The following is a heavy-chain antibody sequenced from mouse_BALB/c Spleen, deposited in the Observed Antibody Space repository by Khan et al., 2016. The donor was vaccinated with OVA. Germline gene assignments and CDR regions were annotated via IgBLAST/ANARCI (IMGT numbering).Heavy chain of an antibody. CDR3: ARPAYDGYYDY. CDR1: GYTFTDYA. D-gene: IGHD2-3*01. CDR2: ISTYSGNT. V-gene: IGHV1S137*01. Sequence: QVQLQQPGPELVRPGVSVKISCEGSGYTFTDYAMYWVKQSHAKSLEWIGLISTYSGNTNYNQKFKHKATMTVDKSSSTAYMELARLTSEDSAIYYCARPAYDGYYDYWGQGTTLTVSS. J-gene: IGHJ2*01.